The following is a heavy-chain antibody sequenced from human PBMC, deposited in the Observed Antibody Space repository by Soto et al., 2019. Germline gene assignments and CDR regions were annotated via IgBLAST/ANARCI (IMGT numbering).Heavy chain of an antibody. V-gene: IGHV4-31*03. D-gene: IGHD2-15*01. CDR1: GGSISSGGYY. Sequence: PSETLSLTCTVSGGSISSGGYYWSWIRQHPGKGLEWIGYIYYSGSTYYNPSLKSRVTISVDTSKNQFSLKLSSVTAADTAVYYCARVGCSGGSCYMGAFDIWGQGTMVTVSS. CDR2: IYYSGST. CDR3: ARVGCSGGSCYMGAFDI. J-gene: IGHJ3*02.